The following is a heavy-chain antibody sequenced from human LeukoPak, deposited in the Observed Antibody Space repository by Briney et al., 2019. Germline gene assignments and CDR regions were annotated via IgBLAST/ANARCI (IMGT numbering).Heavy chain of an antibody. CDR3: ARVNESGYDLPRFDY. Sequence: ASVKVPCKASGYTFTSYGISWVRQAPGQGLEWMGWISAYNGNTNYAQKLQGRVTMTTDTSTSTAYMELRSLRSDDTAVYYCARVNESGYDLPRFDYWGQGTLVTVSS. CDR1: GYTFTSYG. V-gene: IGHV1-18*01. D-gene: IGHD5-12*01. CDR2: ISAYNGNT. J-gene: IGHJ4*02.